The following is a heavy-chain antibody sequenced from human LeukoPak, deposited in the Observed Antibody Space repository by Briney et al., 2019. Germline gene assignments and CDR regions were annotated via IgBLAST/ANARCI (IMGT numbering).Heavy chain of an antibody. Sequence: GGSLRLSCAASGFTFSNYAMHWVRQAPGKGLEWVAVLIHDGSNEYYADSVKGRFTISRDTSKNTLYLQMNSLRAEDTAVYDCASDGQLHAQDYWGQGTLVSVSS. V-gene: IGHV3-33*01. CDR1: GFTFSNYA. CDR2: LIHDGSNE. J-gene: IGHJ4*02. D-gene: IGHD1-1*01. CDR3: ASDGQLHAQDY.